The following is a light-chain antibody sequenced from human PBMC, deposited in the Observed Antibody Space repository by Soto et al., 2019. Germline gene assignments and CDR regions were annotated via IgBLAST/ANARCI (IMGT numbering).Light chain of an antibody. CDR3: QTWGTGIQV. Sequence: QTVVTQSPSASASLGASVKLTCTLSSGHSSYAIAWHQQHPEKGPRYLMKLNSDGSHSKGDGIPDRFSGSSSGAERYLTISSLQSEDEADYYCQTWGTGIQVFGGGTKLTVL. CDR1: SGHSSYA. CDR2: LNSDGSH. J-gene: IGLJ2*01. V-gene: IGLV4-69*01.